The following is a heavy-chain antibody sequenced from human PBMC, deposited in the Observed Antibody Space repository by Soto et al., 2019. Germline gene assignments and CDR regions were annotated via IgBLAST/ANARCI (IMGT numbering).Heavy chain of an antibody. CDR3: ARLKAVVAPIKTSYYGIDA. CDR2: INHSGST. J-gene: IGHJ6*02. V-gene: IGHV4-34*01. CDR1: GGSLSGYD. D-gene: IGHD5-12*01. Sequence: TLSLACAVYGGSLSGYDWTWIRQPPGKGLEWIGGINHSGSTNYNPSLKSRVTISVDTSKNQFSLKLSPVTAAGTAVYYCARLKAVVAPIKTSYYGIDAWSQGTKATV.